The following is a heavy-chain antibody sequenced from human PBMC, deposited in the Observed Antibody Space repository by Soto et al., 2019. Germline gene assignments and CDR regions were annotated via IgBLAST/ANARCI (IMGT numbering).Heavy chain of an antibody. Sequence: QVQLVQSGAEVKKPGSSVKVSCTASGGSLRNSVISWVRQAPAQRLEWMGGVIPILGTANYAQKFQGRVTMTADEATSTAYMDWSSLSPDDTGVYYCARLGHPGHWGPGTLVIVSS. V-gene: IGHV1-69*01. CDR3: ARLGHPGH. CDR1: GGSLRNSV. J-gene: IGHJ4*02. CDR2: VIPILGTA.